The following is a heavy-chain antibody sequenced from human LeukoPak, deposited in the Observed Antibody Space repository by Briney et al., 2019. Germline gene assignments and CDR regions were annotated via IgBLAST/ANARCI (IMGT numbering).Heavy chain of an antibody. CDR2: IYTSGST. J-gene: IGHJ5*02. V-gene: IGHV4-4*07. Sequence: PSETLSLTCTVSGGSISSYYWSWIRQPAGKGLEWIGRIYTSGSTNYNPSLKSRVTMSVDTSKNQFSLKLSSVTAADTAVYYCARDGYYYDSSGYYYGLGFDPWGQGTLVTVSS. CDR3: ARDGYYYDSSGYYYGLGFDP. CDR1: GGSISSYY. D-gene: IGHD3-22*01.